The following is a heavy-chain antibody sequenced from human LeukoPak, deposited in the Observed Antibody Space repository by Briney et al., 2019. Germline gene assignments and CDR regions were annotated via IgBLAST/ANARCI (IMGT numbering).Heavy chain of an antibody. Sequence: RPSETLSLTCAVYGGSFSDYSWSWIRQPPGKGLEWIGGINHSGGTKHNPSLLSRVIMSVDTSKNQFSLKVRSVTAADTAVYYSARVGYSFSINDWSRIGLGAYPTKYYYYLDVWGKGTTVTVSS. CDR2: INHSGGT. J-gene: IGHJ6*03. CDR1: GGSFSDYS. D-gene: IGHD5-18*01. V-gene: IGHV4-34*01. CDR3: ARVGYSFSINDWSRIGLGAYPTKYYYYLDV.